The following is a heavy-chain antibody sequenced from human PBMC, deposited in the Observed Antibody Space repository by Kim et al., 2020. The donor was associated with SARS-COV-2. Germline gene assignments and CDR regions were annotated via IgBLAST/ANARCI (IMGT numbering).Heavy chain of an antibody. D-gene: IGHD2-15*01. V-gene: IGHV4-59*13. J-gene: IGHJ5*02. CDR2: IYYSGST. CDR3: ARDGGGGAFDP. CDR1: GGSISNYY. Sequence: SETLSLTCTVSGGSISNYYWSWIRQPPGKGLEWIGYIYYSGSTNYNPSLKSRVTISIDTSKRQFSLKLNSVTAADTAVCYCARDGGGGAFDPWGQGTLVTVSS.